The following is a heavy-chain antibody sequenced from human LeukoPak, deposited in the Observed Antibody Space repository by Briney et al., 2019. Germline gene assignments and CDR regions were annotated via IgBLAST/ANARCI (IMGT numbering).Heavy chain of an antibody. CDR1: GFSFSSYG. J-gene: IGHJ6*02. D-gene: IGHD6-13*01. V-gene: IGHV3-30*03. CDR2: ISYDGGNK. Sequence: HSGGSLRLSCAASGFSFSSYGTHWVRQSPGKGLEWVAFISYDGGNKYYADSVKGRFSISRDNSKNTLYLQMNSLRAEDTAVYYCAREFPYSSISMDVWGQGTTVTVSS. CDR3: AREFPYSSISMDV.